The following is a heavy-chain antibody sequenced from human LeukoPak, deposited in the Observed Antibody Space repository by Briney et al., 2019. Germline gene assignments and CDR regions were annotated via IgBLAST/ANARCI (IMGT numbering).Heavy chain of an antibody. J-gene: IGHJ5*02. CDR1: GFTFSSHG. CDR3: ARDVIAAAGNP. CDR2: ISPNGVIT. V-gene: IGHV3-23*01. D-gene: IGHD6-13*01. Sequence: GGSLRLSCAASGFTFSSHGMNWVRQAPGKGLEWVSGISPNGVITYYADSVKGRFTISRDNAKNSLYLQMNSLRAEDMAVYYCARDVIAAAGNPWGQGTLVTVSS.